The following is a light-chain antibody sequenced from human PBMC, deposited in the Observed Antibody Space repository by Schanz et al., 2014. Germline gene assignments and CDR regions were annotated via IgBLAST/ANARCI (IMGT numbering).Light chain of an antibody. CDR3: SSHTTHTPWL. J-gene: IGLJ3*02. Sequence: QSALTQPASVSGSPGQSITISCTGTSSDVGAYNHVSWYQQHPGKAPKLIIYDVYNRPSGVSNRFSASKSGNTASLTISGLQGEEEADYYCSSHTTHTPWLFGGGTKVTVL. V-gene: IGLV2-14*03. CDR2: DVY. CDR1: SSDVGAYNH.